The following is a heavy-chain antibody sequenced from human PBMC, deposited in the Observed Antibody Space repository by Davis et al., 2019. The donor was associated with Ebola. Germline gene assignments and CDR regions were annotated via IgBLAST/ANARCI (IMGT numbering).Heavy chain of an antibody. D-gene: IGHD6-13*01. J-gene: IGHJ4*02. V-gene: IGHV3-11*01. CDR2: ISSSGSTI. Sequence: GESLKISCAASGFTFSGYYMSWIRQAPGKGLEWVSYISSSGSTIYYADSVKGRFTISRDNAKNSLYLQMNSLRAEDTAVYYCARYVAAADYWGQGTLVTVSS. CDR3: ARYVAAADY. CDR1: GFTFSGYY.